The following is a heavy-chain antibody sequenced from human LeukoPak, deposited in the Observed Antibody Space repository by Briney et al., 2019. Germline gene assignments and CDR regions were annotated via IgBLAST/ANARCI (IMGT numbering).Heavy chain of an antibody. CDR1: GFTFSNHA. CDR2: ISANGVDT. Sequence: PGGSLRLSCVASGFTFSNHAMTWVRQAPGKGLEWVSAISANGVDTFYAPSVKGRFTISRDNSKNTLYLQINSPRAEDTAIYYCAKDVWWSVSWGQGTLVTVSS. J-gene: IGHJ5*02. D-gene: IGHD2-8*02. V-gene: IGHV3-23*01. CDR3: AKDVWWSVS.